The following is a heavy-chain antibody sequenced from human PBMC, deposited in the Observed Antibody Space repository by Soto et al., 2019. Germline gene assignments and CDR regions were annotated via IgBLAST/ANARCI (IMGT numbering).Heavy chain of an antibody. J-gene: IGHJ5*02. Sequence: ASVKVSCKASGYTFTSYGISWVRQAPGQGLEWMGWISAYNGNTNYAQKLQGRVTMTTDTSTSTAYMELRSLRSDDTAVYYCARGSYTYYDFWSGYRQNNWFDPWGQGTLVTVSS. CDR1: GYTFTSYG. CDR3: ARGSYTYYDFWSGYRQNNWFDP. V-gene: IGHV1-18*04. CDR2: ISAYNGNT. D-gene: IGHD3-3*01.